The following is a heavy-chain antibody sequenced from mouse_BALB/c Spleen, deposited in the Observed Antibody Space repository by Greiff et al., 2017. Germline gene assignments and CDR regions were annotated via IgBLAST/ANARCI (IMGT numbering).Heavy chain of an antibody. V-gene: IGHV1-14*01. D-gene: IGHD1-1*01. CDR2: INPYNDGT. CDR3: AREGTTVVAPYYAMDY. Sequence: VQLQQSGPELVKPGASVKMSCKASGYTFTSYVMHWVKQKPGQGLEWIGYINPYNDGTKYNEKFKGKATLTSDKSSSTAYMELSSLTSEDSAVYYCAREGTTVVAPYYAMDYWGQGTSVTVSS. J-gene: IGHJ4*01. CDR1: GYTFTSYV.